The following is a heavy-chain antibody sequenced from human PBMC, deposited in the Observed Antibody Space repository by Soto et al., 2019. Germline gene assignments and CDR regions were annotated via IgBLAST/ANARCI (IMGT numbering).Heavy chain of an antibody. CDR3: ARGGGSSSLYNFSYYYNGMDV. V-gene: IGHV6-1*01. D-gene: IGHD6-13*01. CDR2: TYYRSKWYN. J-gene: IGHJ6*02. Sequence: SQTLSLTCAISGDSVSSNSAAWNWIRQSPSRGLEWLGRTYYRSKWYNDYAVSVKSRITINPDTSKNQFSLQLNSVTPEDTAVYYCARGGGSSSLYNFSYYYNGMDVWGQGTTVTVSS. CDR1: GDSVSSNSAA.